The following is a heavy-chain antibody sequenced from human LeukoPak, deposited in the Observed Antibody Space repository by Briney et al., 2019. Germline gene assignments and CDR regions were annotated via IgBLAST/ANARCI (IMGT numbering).Heavy chain of an antibody. J-gene: IGHJ4*02. CDR3: AREIRAAARMLVVDY. V-gene: IGHV1-2*02. CDR1: GYTFTGYY. D-gene: IGHD6-13*01. Sequence: GASVKVSCKASGYTFTGYYMHWVRQAPGQGLEGRGWINPNSGGTNYAQKFQGRVTMTRDTSISTAYIELNRLRSDDTAVYYCAREIRAAARMLVVDYWAQGTLVSVS. CDR2: INPNSGGT.